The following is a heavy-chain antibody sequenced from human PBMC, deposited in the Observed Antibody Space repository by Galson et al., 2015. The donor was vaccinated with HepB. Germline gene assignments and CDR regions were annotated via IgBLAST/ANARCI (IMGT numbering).Heavy chain of an antibody. CDR3: ARSSGLIDY. J-gene: IGHJ4*02. V-gene: IGHV6-1*01. CDR2: TFYRSKWYT. CDR1: GDSVSSNSAA. D-gene: IGHD3/OR15-3a*01. Sequence: CAISGDSVSSNSAAWNWIRQSPSRGLEWLGRTFYRSKWYTDYALSVKSRITVNPDTSKNQFSLQLNSVTPEDTAVYYCARSSGLIDYWGQGTLVTVSS.